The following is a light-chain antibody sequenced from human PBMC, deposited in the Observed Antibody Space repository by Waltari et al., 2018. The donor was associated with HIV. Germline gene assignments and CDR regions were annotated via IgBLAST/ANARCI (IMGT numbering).Light chain of an antibody. CDR2: GAS. Sequence: VLTQSPATPSSSPGERVINPCRSSQSISSGYLAWYQQKSGQPPRLLSYGASSRGIDIPDRFSGTGSGTDFTLTISRLEPEDSAVYFCEHYGTSPGTFGPGTKVEI. CDR3: EHYGTSPGT. V-gene: IGKV3-20*01. CDR1: QSISSGY. J-gene: IGKJ1*01.